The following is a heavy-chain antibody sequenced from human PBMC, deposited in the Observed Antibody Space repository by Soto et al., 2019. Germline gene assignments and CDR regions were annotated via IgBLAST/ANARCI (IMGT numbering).Heavy chain of an antibody. V-gene: IGHV3-23*01. CDR2: ISGSGDSS. Sequence: GGSLRLSCTASGLTFSSFGMAWVRQAPGKGLEWASAISGSGDSSYYADSVKDRFTISRDNPTNTLYLQMNNLRAEDTAVYYCAKVGIGMFSHKHHFDHWGQGTQVTVSS. D-gene: IGHD2-2*03. CDR1: GLTFSSFG. CDR3: AKVGIGMFSHKHHFDH. J-gene: IGHJ4*02.